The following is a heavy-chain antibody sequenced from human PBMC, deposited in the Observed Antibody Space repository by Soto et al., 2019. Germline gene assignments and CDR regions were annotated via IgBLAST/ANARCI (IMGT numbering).Heavy chain of an antibody. D-gene: IGHD3-22*01. CDR2: IVVGSGNT. J-gene: IGHJ4*02. CDR3: AKGQQVLYYYDSSGYYYGNY. V-gene: IGHV1-58*01. CDR1: GFTFTSSA. Sequence: SVKVSCKASGFTFTSSAVQWVRQARGQRLEWIGWIVVGSGNTNYAQKFQERVTITRDMSTSTAYMELSSLRSEDTAVYYCAKGQQVLYYYDSSGYYYGNYWGQGTLVTVSS.